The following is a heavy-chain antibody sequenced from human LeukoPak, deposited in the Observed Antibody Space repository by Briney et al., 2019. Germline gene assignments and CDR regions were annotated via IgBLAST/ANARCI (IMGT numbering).Heavy chain of an antibody. V-gene: IGHV1-8*02. CDR1: GGTFSSYA. CDR2: MNPNSGNT. J-gene: IGHJ4*02. CDR3: ARGRREIVYGGRGNY. Sequence: ASVKVSCKASGGTFSSYAISWVRQATGQGLEWMGWMNPNSGNTGYAQKFQGRVTMTRNTSISTAYMELSSLRSEDTAVYYCARGRREIVYGGRGNYWGQGTLVTVSS. D-gene: IGHD4-23*01.